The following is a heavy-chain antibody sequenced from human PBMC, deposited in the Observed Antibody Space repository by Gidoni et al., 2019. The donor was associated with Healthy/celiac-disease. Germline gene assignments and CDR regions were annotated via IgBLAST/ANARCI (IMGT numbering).Heavy chain of an antibody. D-gene: IGHD6-13*01. J-gene: IGHJ4*02. Sequence: QLQLQESGPGLVKPSETLSLTCTVSGGSISSSSYYCGWIRQPPGKGLEWIGSIYYSGSTYYNPSLKSRVTISVDTSKNQFSLKLSSVTAADTAVYYCAREQDSSPFDYWGQGTLVTVSS. CDR2: IYYSGST. CDR3: AREQDSSPFDY. CDR1: GGSISSSSYY. V-gene: IGHV4-39*07.